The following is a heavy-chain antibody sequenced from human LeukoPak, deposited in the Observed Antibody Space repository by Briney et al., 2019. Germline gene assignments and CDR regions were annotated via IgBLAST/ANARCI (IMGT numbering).Heavy chain of an antibody. D-gene: IGHD6-13*01. CDR3: ARHGSSYSFDC. CDR2: IYGSGST. J-gene: IGHJ4*02. Sequence: SETLSLTCTVSGDSISSYFWNWIRQPAGKGLEWIGRIYGSGSTNYNPSLKSRVSMSVDTSKNQISLKLTSLTAADTAVYYCARHGSSYSFDCWGQGTLVTVSS. V-gene: IGHV4-4*07. CDR1: GDSISSYF.